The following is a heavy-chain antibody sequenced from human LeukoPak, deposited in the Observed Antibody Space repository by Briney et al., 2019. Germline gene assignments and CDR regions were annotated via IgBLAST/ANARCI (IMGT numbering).Heavy chain of an antibody. CDR2: ISSSGSTI. J-gene: IGHJ5*02. V-gene: IGHV3-11*01. D-gene: IGHD6-13*01. CDR3: ARAGALTGIAAAVWFDP. Sequence: PGGSLRLSCAASGFTFSDYYTSWIRQAPGKGLEWVSYISSSGSTIYYADSVKGRFTISRDNAKNSLYLQMNSLRAEDTAVYYCARAGALTGIAAAVWFDPWGQGTLVTVSS. CDR1: GFTFSDYY.